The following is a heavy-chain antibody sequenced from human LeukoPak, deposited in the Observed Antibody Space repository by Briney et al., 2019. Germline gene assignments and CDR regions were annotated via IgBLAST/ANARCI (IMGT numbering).Heavy chain of an antibody. D-gene: IGHD3-22*01. J-gene: IGHJ4*02. V-gene: IGHV1-2*02. CDR2: INPDSGGT. CDR1: GYRFSDYY. CDR3: ARGMYFYDTSGYPHPFDY. Sequence: ASVKVSCKASGYRFSDYYLHWVRQAPGQGLEWMGWINPDSGGTKYAQNYRGRVTMTRDTSITTAYMELSRLRSDDRAVYYCARGMYFYDTSGYPHPFDYWGQGTLVTVSS.